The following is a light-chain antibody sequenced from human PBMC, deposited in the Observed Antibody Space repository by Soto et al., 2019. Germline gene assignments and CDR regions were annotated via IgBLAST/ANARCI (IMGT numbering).Light chain of an antibody. CDR3: CSYAGTYSWV. Sequence: QSALTQPRSVSGSPGQSVTISCTGSSSDVGAYNYVSWYQHHPGKAPKVMIFDVSERPSGVPDRFSGSKSGNTASLTISGLQAEYEGDYYCCSYAGTYSWVFGGGTKLTVL. V-gene: IGLV2-11*01. J-gene: IGLJ3*02. CDR2: DVS. CDR1: SSDVGAYNY.